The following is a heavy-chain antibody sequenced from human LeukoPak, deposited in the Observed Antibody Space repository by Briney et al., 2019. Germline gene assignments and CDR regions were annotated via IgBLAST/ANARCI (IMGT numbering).Heavy chain of an antibody. D-gene: IGHD3-16*02. CDR1: GFTFSSYG. Sequence: GGSLRLSCAASGFTFSSYGMHWVRQAPGKGLEWVAFIRYDGSNKYYADSVKGRFTISRDNSKNTLYLQMHSLRAEDTAVYYCAKDDYDYVWGSYRSYFDYWGQGTLVTVSS. V-gene: IGHV3-30*02. CDR3: AKDDYDYVWGSYRSYFDY. CDR2: IRYDGSNK. J-gene: IGHJ4*02.